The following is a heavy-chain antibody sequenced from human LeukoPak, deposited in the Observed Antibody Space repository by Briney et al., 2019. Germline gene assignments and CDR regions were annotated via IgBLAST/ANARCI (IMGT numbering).Heavy chain of an antibody. CDR1: GFTFNTYW. CDR2: VDNDGSGT. V-gene: IGHV3-74*01. Sequence: PGGSPRLSCAASGFTFNTYWMHWVRQAPGKGLVWLSRVDNDGSGTSYADSVKGRFTISRDNGKNILFLQMDSLRAEDTAVYFCARSQRGYSYGEHWGQGTPVTVSS. D-gene: IGHD5-18*01. CDR3: ARSQRGYSYGEH. J-gene: IGHJ4*02.